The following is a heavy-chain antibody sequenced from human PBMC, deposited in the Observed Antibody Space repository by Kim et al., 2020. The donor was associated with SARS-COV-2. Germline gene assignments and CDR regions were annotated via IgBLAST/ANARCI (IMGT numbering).Heavy chain of an antibody. J-gene: IGHJ3*02. CDR3: ARDSWGYYDSSGYSFDI. Sequence: SVKVSCKASGGTFSSYAISWVRQAPGQGLEWMGGIIPIFGTANYAQKFQGRVTITADESTSTAYMELSSLRSEDTAVYYCARDSWGYYDSSGYSFDIWGQGTMVTVSS. D-gene: IGHD3-22*01. CDR1: GGTFSSYA. CDR2: IIPIFGTA. V-gene: IGHV1-69*13.